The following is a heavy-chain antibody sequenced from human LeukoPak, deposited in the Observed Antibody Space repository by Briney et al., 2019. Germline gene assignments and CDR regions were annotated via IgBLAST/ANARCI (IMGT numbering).Heavy chain of an antibody. CDR3: ARSMVRGLSSSGY. Sequence: ASVKVSCKASGYTFTSYDINWVRQATGQGHEWMGWMNPNSGNTGYAQKFQGRVTMTRNTSISTAYMELSSLRSEDTAVYYCARSMVRGLSSSGYWGQGTLVTVSS. CDR1: GYTFTSYD. J-gene: IGHJ4*02. D-gene: IGHD3-10*01. V-gene: IGHV1-8*01. CDR2: MNPNSGNT.